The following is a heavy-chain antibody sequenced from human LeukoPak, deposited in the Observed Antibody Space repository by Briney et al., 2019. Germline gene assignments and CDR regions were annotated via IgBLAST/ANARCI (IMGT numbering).Heavy chain of an antibody. J-gene: IGHJ4*02. CDR2: IIPIFGTA. Sequence: ASVKVSCKASGGTFISYAISWVRQAPGQGLEWMGRIIPIFGTANYAQKFQGRVTITTDESTSTAYMELSSLRSEDTAVYYCAMATVTTSPDYWGQGTLVTVSS. D-gene: IGHD4-17*01. V-gene: IGHV1-69*05. CDR3: AMATVTTSPDY. CDR1: GGTFISYA.